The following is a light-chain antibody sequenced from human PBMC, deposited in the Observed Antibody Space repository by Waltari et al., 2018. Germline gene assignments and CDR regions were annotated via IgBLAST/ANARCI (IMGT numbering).Light chain of an antibody. J-gene: IGKJ4*01. Sequence: EIVVTQSPATLSVSPGERVTLSCRASQSVSSSLAWYQQKPGQATRLLIFGASTRATGIPARFSGSGSGTEFTLTISSLQSEDFALYYCQQYKSWPLFGGGTKVEIK. V-gene: IGKV3-15*01. CDR3: QQYKSWPL. CDR2: GAS. CDR1: QSVSSS.